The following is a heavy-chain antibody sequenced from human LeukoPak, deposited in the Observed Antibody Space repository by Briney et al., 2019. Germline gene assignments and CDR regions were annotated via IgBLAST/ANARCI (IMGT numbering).Heavy chain of an antibody. V-gene: IGHV4-61*01. CDR3: ARATSWGSKWYFDL. D-gene: IGHD7-27*01. CDR2: IYYSGST. J-gene: IGHJ2*01. Sequence: SETLSLTCTVSGGSVSSGSSYWSWIRQPPEKGLEWIGYIYYSGSTNYNPSLKSRVTISIDTSKNQFSLKLSSVTAADTAVYYCARATSWGSKWYFDLWGRGTLVTVSS. CDR1: GGSVSSGSSY.